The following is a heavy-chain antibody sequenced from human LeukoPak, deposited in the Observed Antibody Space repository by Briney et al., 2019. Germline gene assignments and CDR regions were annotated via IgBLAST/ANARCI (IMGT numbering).Heavy chain of an antibody. D-gene: IGHD5-12*01. CDR1: GGTFSSYA. CDR3: ARGSSSGYELLAFDI. J-gene: IGHJ3*02. V-gene: IGHV1-69*01. CDR2: IIPIFGTA. Sequence: VASVKVSCKASGGTFSSYAISWVRQAPGQGLEWMGGIIPIFGTANYAQKFQGRVTITADESTSTAYMELSSLRSEDTAVYYCARGSSSGYELLAFDIWGQGTMVTVSS.